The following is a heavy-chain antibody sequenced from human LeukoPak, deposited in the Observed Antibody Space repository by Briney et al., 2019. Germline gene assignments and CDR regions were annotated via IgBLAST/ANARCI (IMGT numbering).Heavy chain of an antibody. CDR3: ATLPHYYDSSGYHD. Sequence: PSETLSLTCTVSGGSISSYYWSWIRQPPGKGLEWIGYIYYSGSTNYSPSLKSRVTISVDTSKNQFSLKLSSVTAADTAVYYCATLPHYYDSSGYHDWGQGTLVTVSS. V-gene: IGHV4-59*01. D-gene: IGHD3-22*01. CDR1: GGSISSYY. J-gene: IGHJ4*02. CDR2: IYYSGST.